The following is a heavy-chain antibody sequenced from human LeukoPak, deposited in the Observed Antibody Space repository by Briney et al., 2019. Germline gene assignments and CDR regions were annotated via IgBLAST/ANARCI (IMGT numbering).Heavy chain of an antibody. Sequence: GRSLRLSCAASGFTFSSYAMHWVRQAPGKGLEWVAVISYDGSNKYYADSVKGRFTIFRDNSKNTLYLQMNSLRAEDTAVYYCARPMGADGAFDIWGQGTMVTVSS. J-gene: IGHJ3*02. CDR2: ISYDGSNK. CDR3: ARPMGADGAFDI. D-gene: IGHD1-26*01. V-gene: IGHV3-30-3*01. CDR1: GFTFSSYA.